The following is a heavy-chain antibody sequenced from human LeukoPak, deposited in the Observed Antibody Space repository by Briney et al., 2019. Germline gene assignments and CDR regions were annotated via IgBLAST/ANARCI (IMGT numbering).Heavy chain of an antibody. CDR1: GFTVDSNY. V-gene: IGHV3-7*01. CDR2: IKQDGSEK. J-gene: IGHJ6*02. CDR3: ARDRWELLSNSYHYCGLDV. Sequence: GGSLRLSCAASGFTVDSNYLSWVRQAPGKGLEWVANIKQDGSEKCYVDSVKGRFTISRDNAKNSLYLQMNSLRAEDTAVYYCARDRWELLSNSYHYCGLDVWGQGTTVTVSS. D-gene: IGHD2-15*01.